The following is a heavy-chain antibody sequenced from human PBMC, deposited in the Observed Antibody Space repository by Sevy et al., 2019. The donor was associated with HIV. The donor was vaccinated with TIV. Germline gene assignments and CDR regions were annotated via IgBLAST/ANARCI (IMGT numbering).Heavy chain of an antibody. D-gene: IGHD3-16*01. CDR3: AKNRPPGGSYFSRHAMDV. J-gene: IGHJ6*02. CDR1: GFTFSTYD. CDR2: ISYDGNYR. V-gene: IGHV3-30*18. Sequence: GGSLRLSCAASGFTFSTYDIDWVRQAPGKGLEWVAIISYDGNYREYADSVRGRFSMSRDNSKNTVYLQMNGLSIEDTAVYYCAKNRPPGGSYFSRHAMDVWGRRTTVTVSS.